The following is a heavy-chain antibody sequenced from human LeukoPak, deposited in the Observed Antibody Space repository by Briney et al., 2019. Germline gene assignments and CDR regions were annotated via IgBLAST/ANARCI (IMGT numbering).Heavy chain of an antibody. V-gene: IGHV1-2*02. CDR3: ARELTSCSGGSCYGQGNDAFDI. Sequence: ASVKVPCKASGYTFTGYYMHWVRQAPGQGLEWMGWINPNSGGTNYAQKFQGRVTMTRDTSISTAYMELSRLRSDDTAVYYCARELTSCSGGSCYGQGNDAFDIWGQGTMVTVSS. CDR2: INPNSGGT. D-gene: IGHD2-15*01. CDR1: GYTFTGYY. J-gene: IGHJ3*02.